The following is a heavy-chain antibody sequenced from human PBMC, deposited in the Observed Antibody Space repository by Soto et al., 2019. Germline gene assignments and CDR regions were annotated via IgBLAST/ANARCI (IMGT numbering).Heavy chain of an antibody. D-gene: IGHD6-19*01. Sequence: PSETLSLTCTVSGGSIDSGNFYWGWIRQPPGKGLEWIGTIYYSGRPFHNPSLKSRVTISVDTSKNQFSLKLYSATAADTAVYYCARLRKLIAVASIDCWGQGTLVTVSS. V-gene: IGHV4-39*01. J-gene: IGHJ4*02. CDR1: GGSIDSGNFY. CDR2: IYYSGRP. CDR3: ARLRKLIAVASIDC.